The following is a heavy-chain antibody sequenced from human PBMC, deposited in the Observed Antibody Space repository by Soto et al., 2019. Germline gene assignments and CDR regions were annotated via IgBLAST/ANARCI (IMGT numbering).Heavy chain of an antibody. D-gene: IGHD2-15*01. Sequence: SETLSLTCSVSGDSISAVDYFWAWIRQPPGQALEYIGYIYKSTTTYYNPSFESRVAISLDTSKSQFSLNVTSVTAADTAVYFCARGRYCLNGRCFPNWFDSWGQGTLVTVSS. J-gene: IGHJ5*01. CDR3: ARGRYCLNGRCFPNWFDS. CDR1: GDSISAVDYF. CDR2: IYKSTTT. V-gene: IGHV4-30-4*01.